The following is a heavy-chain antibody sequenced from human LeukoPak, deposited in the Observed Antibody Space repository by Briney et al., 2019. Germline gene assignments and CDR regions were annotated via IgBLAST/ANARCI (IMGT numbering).Heavy chain of an antibody. V-gene: IGHV4-34*01. CDR2: INHSGST. CDR1: GGSFSGYY. Sequence: SETLSLTCAVYGGSFSGYYWSWIRQPPGKGLEWIGEINHSGSTNYNPSLKSRVTISVDTSKNQFSLKLSSVTAADTAVYYCARGVSSWYSRWFDPWGQGTLVTVSS. D-gene: IGHD6-13*01. J-gene: IGHJ5*02. CDR3: ARGVSSWYSRWFDP.